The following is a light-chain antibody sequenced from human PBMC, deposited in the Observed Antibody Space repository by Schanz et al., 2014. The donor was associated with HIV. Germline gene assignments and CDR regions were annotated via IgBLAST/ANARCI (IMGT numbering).Light chain of an antibody. Sequence: QSVLTQPASVSGSPGQSITISCTGSSGDVGPYDYVSWYQQHPGKAPKLIIYDVSNRPSGISYRFSGSKSGNTASLTISGLQAEDEGDYYCSSYTSTNTLVVFGGGTKLTVL. CDR3: SSYTSTNTLVV. CDR1: SGDVGPYDY. CDR2: DVS. V-gene: IGLV2-14*03. J-gene: IGLJ2*01.